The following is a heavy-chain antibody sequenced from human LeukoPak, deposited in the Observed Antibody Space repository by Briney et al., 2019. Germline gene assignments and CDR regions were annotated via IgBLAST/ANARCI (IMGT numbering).Heavy chain of an antibody. CDR3: ARGFGSGSYYNY. J-gene: IGHJ4*02. D-gene: IGHD3-10*01. CDR2: INHSGST. Sequence: SETLSLTCTVYGGSFSGYYWSWIRQPPGKGLEWIGEINHSGSTNYNPSLKSRVTISVDTSKNHFSLKLSSVTAADTAVYYCARGFGSGSYYNYWGQGTLVTVSS. CDR1: GGSFSGYY. V-gene: IGHV4-34*01.